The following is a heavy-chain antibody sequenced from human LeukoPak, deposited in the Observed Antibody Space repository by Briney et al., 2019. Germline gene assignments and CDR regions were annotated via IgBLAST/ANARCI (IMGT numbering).Heavy chain of an antibody. CDR1: GFTFSSYA. CDR3: ARTYDSSGYYTGPFDY. D-gene: IGHD3-22*01. V-gene: IGHV3-30*04. J-gene: IGHJ4*02. CDR2: ISFDGSNR. Sequence: GGSLRLSCAASGFTFSSYALHWVRQAPGEGLEWVAVISFDGSNRYYADSVKGRFTISRDNSKNTLYLQMNSLRAEDTAVYYCARTYDSSGYYTGPFDYWGQGTLVTVSS.